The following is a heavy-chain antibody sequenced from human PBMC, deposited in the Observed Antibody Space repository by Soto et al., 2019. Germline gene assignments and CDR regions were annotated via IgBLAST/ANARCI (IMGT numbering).Heavy chain of an antibody. CDR2: IKNGGST. Sequence: GGSLRLSCAASGFTVSSNYMSWVRQAPGKGLEWVSVIKNGGSTYYADSVKGRFTITRDNSKNTLYLQMNSLRAEDTAVYYCARDRIPTGMDVWGQGTTVTVSS. CDR1: GFTVSSNY. CDR3: ARDRIPTGMDV. J-gene: IGHJ6*02. V-gene: IGHV3-66*01.